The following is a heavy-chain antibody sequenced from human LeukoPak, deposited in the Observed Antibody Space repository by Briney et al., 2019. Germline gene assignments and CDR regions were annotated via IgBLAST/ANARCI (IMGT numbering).Heavy chain of an antibody. CDR3: ARVPGGGEFDY. J-gene: IGHJ4*02. Sequence: GASVKVSCKASGYTFTSYGISWVRQAPGQGLEWMGGIIPIFGTANYAQKFQGRVTITRNTSISTAYMELSSLRSEDTAVYYCARVPGGGEFDYWGQGTLVTVSS. CDR1: GYTFTSYG. D-gene: IGHD2-15*01. V-gene: IGHV1-69*05. CDR2: IIPIFGTA.